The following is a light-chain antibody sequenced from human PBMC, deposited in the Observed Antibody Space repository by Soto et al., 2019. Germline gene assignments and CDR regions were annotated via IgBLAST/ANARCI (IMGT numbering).Light chain of an antibody. CDR2: DAS. CDR3: QQRSNWPTIT. V-gene: IGKV3-11*01. CDR1: QSVSNY. Sequence: EIVLTQSPATLSFSPVERATLSCRVSQSVSNYLAWYQHKPGQGPRLLIYDASNRATGIPARFSGSGSGTDFTLTISSLEPEDFAVYYCQQRSNWPTITFGQGTRLEI. J-gene: IGKJ5*01.